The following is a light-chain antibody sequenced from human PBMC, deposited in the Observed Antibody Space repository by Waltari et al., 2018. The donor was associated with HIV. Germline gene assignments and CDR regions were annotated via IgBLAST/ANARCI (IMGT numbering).Light chain of an antibody. CDR1: ESLRHSNGRDY. CDR3: LQNIRAPFA. CDR2: LAS. V-gene: IGKV2-28*01. Sequence: DVEANQFPLPLTVSPGESASISCTATESLRHSNGRDYLDWYVQRPGQTPRLLIYLASHRASGVPDRFVGLGSGTDFTLRINRVEAADAGTYFCLQNIRAPFAFGQGT. J-gene: IGKJ2*01.